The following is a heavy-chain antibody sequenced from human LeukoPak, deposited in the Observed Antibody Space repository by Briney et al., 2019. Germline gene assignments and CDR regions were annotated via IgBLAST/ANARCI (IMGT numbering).Heavy chain of an antibody. J-gene: IGHJ4*02. CDR3: ADGTYYFDY. CDR2: IWYDGSNK. CDR1: GFTFSSYG. Sequence: GGSLRLSCAASGFTFSSYGMHWVRQAPGKGLEWVAVIWYDGSNKYYADSVKGRFTISRDNAKNSLYLQMNSLRAEDTAVYYCADGTYYFDYWGQGTLVTVSS. V-gene: IGHV3-33*03.